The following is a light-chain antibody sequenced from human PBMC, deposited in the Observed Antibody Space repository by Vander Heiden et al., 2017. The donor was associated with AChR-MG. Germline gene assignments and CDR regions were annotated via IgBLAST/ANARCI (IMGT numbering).Light chain of an antibody. CDR2: KVA. CDR3: MQGEHWPLT. J-gene: IGKJ4*01. V-gene: IGKV2-30*01. Sequence: DDVLTQSPVSLRVTLRQPASIACRSTQSLVYRDANTNLNWLQQRPGQSPRRLIHKVANRDSGVPDRFSGSGSGTDFTLRISRGEAEDVGVYYCMQGEHWPLTFGGGTRVEIK. CDR1: QSLVYRDANTN.